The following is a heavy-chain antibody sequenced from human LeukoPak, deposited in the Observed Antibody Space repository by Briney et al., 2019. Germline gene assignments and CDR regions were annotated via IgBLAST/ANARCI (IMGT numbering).Heavy chain of an antibody. D-gene: IGHD5-24*01. Sequence: PGGSLRLSCAASGFTFSDYYMSWFRQAPGKGLEWVSYISSSGSTIYYADSVKGRFTISRDNAKNSLYLQMNSLRAEDTAVYFCARVFRPNDGFIRALLYFCDFWGLGTLVTVSS. CDR1: GFTFSDYY. CDR3: ARVFRPNDGFIRALLYFCDF. V-gene: IGHV3-11*01. J-gene: IGHJ4*02. CDR2: ISSSGSTI.